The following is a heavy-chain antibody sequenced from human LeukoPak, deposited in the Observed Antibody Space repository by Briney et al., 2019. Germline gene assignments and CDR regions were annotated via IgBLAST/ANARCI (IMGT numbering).Heavy chain of an antibody. D-gene: IGHD1-1*01. J-gene: IGHJ4*02. Sequence: GGSLRPSCAAPGFSFTSYAMHWVRQAPGKGLEYVSEISDNGGTTYYANSVKGRFTISRDNSKNTLYLQMGSLRPEDMAVYYCARRPGTSQFDYWGQGTLVTVSS. CDR2: ISDNGGTT. CDR1: GFSFTSYA. V-gene: IGHV3-64*01. CDR3: ARRPGTSQFDY.